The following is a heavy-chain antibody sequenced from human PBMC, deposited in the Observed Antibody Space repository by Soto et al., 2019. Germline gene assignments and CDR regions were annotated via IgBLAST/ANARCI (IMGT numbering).Heavy chain of an antibody. D-gene: IGHD5-12*01. Sequence: RLSCAASEFIFNNAWMNWVRQAPGTGLEWVGHIKRKTEGGTTDYAAPVKGRFTISRDDSKNMVYLQMNSLRTEDTAVYYCTSNNIVMPDYGFDVWGQGTMVTVSS. CDR3: TSNNIVMPDYGFDV. CDR1: EFIFNNAW. V-gene: IGHV3-15*01. J-gene: IGHJ6*02. CDR2: IKRKTEGGTT.